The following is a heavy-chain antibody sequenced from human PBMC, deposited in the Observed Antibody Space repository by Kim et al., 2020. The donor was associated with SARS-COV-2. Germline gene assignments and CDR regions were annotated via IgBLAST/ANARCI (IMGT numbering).Heavy chain of an antibody. CDR2: VYYSGGT. D-gene: IGHD3-22*01. J-gene: IGHJ4*02. V-gene: IGHV4-39*01. Sequence: SETLSLTCSVSGASFTDTLFYWAWIRQPPGKGLEWIGTVYYSGGTYYNPSLKSRVAISVDKSGNQFSLRLRSVTAADTSVYFCAMTTYYASGGNRNFHFDSWGPGALVTVSS. CDR1: GASFTDTLFY. CDR3: AMTTYYASGGNRNFHFDS.